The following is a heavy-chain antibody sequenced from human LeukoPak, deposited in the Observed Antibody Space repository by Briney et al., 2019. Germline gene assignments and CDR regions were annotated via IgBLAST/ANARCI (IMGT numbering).Heavy chain of an antibody. Sequence: PSQTLSLTCTVSGDSMSGYYWGWIRQPPGKGLDWIGWIYYSGNTKYNPSLQSRVTISLDTSKNQFSLRLSSVTAADTAAYYCVRHKYGDGAAYWGQGTLVTVSS. CDR2: IYYSGNT. V-gene: IGHV4-59*08. D-gene: IGHD4-17*01. J-gene: IGHJ4*02. CDR1: GDSMSGYY. CDR3: VRHKYGDGAAY.